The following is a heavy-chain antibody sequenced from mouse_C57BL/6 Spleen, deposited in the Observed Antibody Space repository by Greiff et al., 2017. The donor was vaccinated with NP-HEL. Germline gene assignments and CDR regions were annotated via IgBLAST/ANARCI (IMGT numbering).Heavy chain of an antibody. CDR2: IDPSDSYT. CDR1: GYTFTSYW. CDR3: ARGGYGNYEDY. D-gene: IGHD2-10*02. V-gene: IGHV1-69*01. Sequence: QVQLQQPGAELVMPGASVKLSCKASGYTFTSYWMHWVKQRPGQGLEWIGEIDPSDSYTNYNQKFKGKSTLTVDKSASTAYMQLSSLTSEDSAVYYCARGGYGNYEDYWGQGTTLTVSS. J-gene: IGHJ2*01.